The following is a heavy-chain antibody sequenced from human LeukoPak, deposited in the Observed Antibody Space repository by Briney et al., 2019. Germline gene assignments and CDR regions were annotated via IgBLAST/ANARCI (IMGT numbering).Heavy chain of an antibody. D-gene: IGHD1-26*01. CDR3: ARRGSGATWFDP. V-gene: IGHV5-51*01. Sequence: GESLKISCKGSGYTFTNYWIGWVRQMPVKGLEWMGIINLGDSDTRYCPSFQGQVTISADKSTRTAYLQWSSLKASDTAIYYCARRGSGATWFDPWGQGTLVTVSS. CDR1: GYTFTNYW. CDR2: INLGDSDT. J-gene: IGHJ5*02.